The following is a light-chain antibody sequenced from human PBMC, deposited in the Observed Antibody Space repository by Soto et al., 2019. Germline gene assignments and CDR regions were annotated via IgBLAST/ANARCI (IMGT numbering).Light chain of an antibody. Sequence: DIVLTQSPGTLSLSPGERVTLSCRASQIVTSDYLAWYHQAPGQAPRLLIYGAFNRATGISDRFSGSGSGTDFSLTIRGLKPEDFAVYYCQQYRMSPNTFGQGTRLEIK. CDR3: QQYRMSPNT. CDR2: GAF. CDR1: QIVTSDY. J-gene: IGKJ5*01. V-gene: IGKV3-20*01.